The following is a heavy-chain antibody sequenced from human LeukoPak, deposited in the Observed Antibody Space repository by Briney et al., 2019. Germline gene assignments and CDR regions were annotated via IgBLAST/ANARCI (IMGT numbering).Heavy chain of an antibody. CDR3: ARDIDIVVVPAGISAAFDI. Sequence: SVKVSCKASGGTFSNYAITWVRQAPGQGLEWMGGIIPIFGTTNYAQKFQGRVTITADESTSTAYMELSSLRSEDTAVYYCARDIDIVVVPAGISAAFDIWGQGTMVTVSS. V-gene: IGHV1-69*13. D-gene: IGHD2-2*02. J-gene: IGHJ3*02. CDR1: GGTFSNYA. CDR2: IIPIFGTT.